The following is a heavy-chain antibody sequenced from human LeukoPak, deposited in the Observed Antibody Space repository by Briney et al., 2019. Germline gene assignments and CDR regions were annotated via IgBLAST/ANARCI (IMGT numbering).Heavy chain of an antibody. D-gene: IGHD6-13*01. CDR3: ARMDGAAAALFFDY. CDR1: GXSFSGYY. Sequence: SETLSLTCAVYGXSFSGYYWSWIRQPPGKGLEWIGEINHSGSTNYNPSLKSRVTISVDTSKNQFSLKLSSVTAADTAVYYCARMDGAAAALFFDYWGQGTLVTVSS. V-gene: IGHV4-34*01. J-gene: IGHJ4*02. CDR2: INHSGST.